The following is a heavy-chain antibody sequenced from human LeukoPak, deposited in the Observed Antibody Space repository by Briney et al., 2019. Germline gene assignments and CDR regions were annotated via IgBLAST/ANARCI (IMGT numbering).Heavy chain of an antibody. D-gene: IGHD3-22*01. CDR1: GGSLSGFY. V-gene: IGHV4-34*01. CDR2: IHHSGRT. CDR3: ARAPGYYYDSSGYCLDY. Sequence: PSETLSLNCSVYGGSLSGFYWSWIRQAPGEGLEWIGEIHHSGRTSHNPSLKSRVTMSVDTSTNQFSPKMSAVTAADTAFYYCARAPGYYYDSSGYCLDYWGQGSMVTVCS. J-gene: IGHJ4*02.